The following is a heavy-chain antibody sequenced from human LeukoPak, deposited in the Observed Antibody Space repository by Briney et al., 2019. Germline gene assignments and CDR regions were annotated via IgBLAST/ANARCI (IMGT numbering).Heavy chain of an antibody. V-gene: IGHV3-7*01. CDR2: INKDGSEK. CDR1: GFTFSNYW. J-gene: IGHJ4*02. CDR3: ARDITHPAD. Sequence: GGSLRLSCAASGFTFSNYWMSWVRQTPGKGLEWVANINKDGSEKYYVDSVKGRFTISRDNAENSPYLQVNSLRVEDTAVYYCARDITHPADWGQGTLVTVSS.